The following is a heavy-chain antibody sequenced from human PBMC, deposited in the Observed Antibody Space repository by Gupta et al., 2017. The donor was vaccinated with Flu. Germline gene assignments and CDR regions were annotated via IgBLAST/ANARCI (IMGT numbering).Heavy chain of an antibody. CDR2: MSNDGSNK. CDR3: ARDSGWKYFDY. D-gene: IGHD1-1*01. CDR1: SSYG. V-gene: IGHV3-30*03. J-gene: IGHJ4*02. Sequence: SSYGRHWVRQAPGKGLEWLTVMSNDGSNKYYADSVRGRFTISRDNSKNTLFLQMNSLRAEDTAVYYCARDSGWKYFDYWGQGTLVTVSS.